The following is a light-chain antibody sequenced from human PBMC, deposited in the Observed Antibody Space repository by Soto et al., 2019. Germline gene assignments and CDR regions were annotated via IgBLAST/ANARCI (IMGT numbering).Light chain of an antibody. CDR3: QSNP. V-gene: IGKV3-20*01. J-gene: IGKJ1*01. CDR1: QTVSSSY. Sequence: SAGTVSLKTKERATLSCRASQTVSSSYLAWYQHKPGQAPRLLIYGVSTRAAGIPDRFSGSGSGTDFSLTIRRLVPDGSAVYYCQSNPFGQGGKVAIK. CDR2: GVS.